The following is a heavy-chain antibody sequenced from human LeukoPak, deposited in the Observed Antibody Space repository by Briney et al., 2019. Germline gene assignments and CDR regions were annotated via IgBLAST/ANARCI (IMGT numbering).Heavy chain of an antibody. CDR3: ARDSGTGSGSYYNYQYYYYGMDV. CDR2: TYYRSKWYN. Sequence: SQTLSLTCAISGDSVSSRSAAWNWIRQSPSRGLEWLGRTYYRSKWYNDYAVSVKSRITINPDTSKNQFSLQLNSVTPKDTAVYYCARDSGTGSGSYYNYQYYYYGMDVWGQGTTVTVSS. D-gene: IGHD3-10*01. J-gene: IGHJ6*02. CDR1: GDSVSSRSAA. V-gene: IGHV6-1*01.